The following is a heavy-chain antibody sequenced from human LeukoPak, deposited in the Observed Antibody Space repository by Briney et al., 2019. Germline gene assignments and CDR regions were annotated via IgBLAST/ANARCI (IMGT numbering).Heavy chain of an antibody. CDR1: GFSLSTSRVS. D-gene: IGHD4-23*01. V-gene: IGHV2-5*02. J-gene: IGHJ4*02. CDR2: ISWDDDK. Sequence: SGPTPSNPPPPLTLTCTFSGFSLSTSRVSVGWIRRPPGNALVWLALISWDDDKRYSPSLKSRLTITKDTSKNQVVLTMTNMDPVDTATYYCAHRSRDYGGNQFDYWGQGTLVTVSS. CDR3: AHRSRDYGGNQFDY.